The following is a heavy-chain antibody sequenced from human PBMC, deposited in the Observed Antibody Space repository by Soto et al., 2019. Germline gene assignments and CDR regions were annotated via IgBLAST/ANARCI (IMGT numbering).Heavy chain of an antibody. V-gene: IGHV3-23*01. CDR1: GFTVSSYA. Sequence: GGSLRLCCAACGFTVSSYAMSWVRQAPGKGLEWVSAISGSGGSTYYADSVKGRFTFSRDNSKNTLYLQMNSLRAEDTAVYYCAKDQYYDSSGYYSKSFFDYWGQGTLVTVSS. J-gene: IGHJ4*02. D-gene: IGHD3-22*01. CDR2: ISGSGGST. CDR3: AKDQYYDSSGYYSKSFFDY.